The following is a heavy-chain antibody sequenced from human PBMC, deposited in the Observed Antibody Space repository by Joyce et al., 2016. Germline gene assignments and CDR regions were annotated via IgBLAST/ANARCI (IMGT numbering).Heavy chain of an antibody. D-gene: IGHD4-17*01. V-gene: IGHV3-15*01. Sequence: EVRLVESGGDLVKPGGSLRLSCAGSGFRFNDAWMTLARQDPGKGLEWVGRIKTRAEGWERHYGAPVRGRFIISRDDSANTVYLQMNSLKKEDTAVYYCATADPDYGDYEGYFYMDVWGNGTTVIVSS. CDR2: IKTRAEGWER. J-gene: IGHJ6*03. CDR1: GFRFNDAW. CDR3: ATADPDYGDYEGYFYMDV.